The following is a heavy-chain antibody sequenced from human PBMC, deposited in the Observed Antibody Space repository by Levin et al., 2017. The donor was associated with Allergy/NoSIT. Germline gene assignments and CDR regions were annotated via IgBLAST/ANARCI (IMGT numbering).Heavy chain of an antibody. Sequence: PGGSLRLSCAASDFTFSSYTMNWVRQAPGEGLEWVSSISSRSTYIYYADSVQGRFTISRDNAKNSLYLEMNSLRAGDTAVYYCARGAGELYQDYWGQGTLVTVSS. D-gene: IGHD3-10*01. J-gene: IGHJ4*02. CDR2: ISSRSTYI. CDR3: ARGAGELYQDY. V-gene: IGHV3-21*01. CDR1: DFTFSSYT.